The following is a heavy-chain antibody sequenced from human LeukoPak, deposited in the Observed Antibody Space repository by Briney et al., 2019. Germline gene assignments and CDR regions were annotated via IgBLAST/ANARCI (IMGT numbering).Heavy chain of an antibody. Sequence: GGSLRLSCAASGFTFSSYGMHWVRQAPGKGLEWVAVISYDGSNKYYADSVKGRFTISRDNSKNTLYLQMNSLRAEDTAVYYCAKDPTPYDDILTGGIDYWGQGTLVTVSS. CDR2: ISYDGSNK. CDR1: GFTFSSYG. D-gene: IGHD3-9*01. V-gene: IGHV3-30*18. CDR3: AKDPTPYDDILTGGIDY. J-gene: IGHJ4*02.